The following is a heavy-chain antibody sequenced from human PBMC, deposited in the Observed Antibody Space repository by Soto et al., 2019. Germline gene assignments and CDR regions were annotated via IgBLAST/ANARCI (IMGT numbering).Heavy chain of an antibody. CDR2: IIPIFGTA. Sequence: QVQLVQSGAEVKKPGSSVKVSCKASGGTFSSYAISWVRQAPGQGLEWMGGIIPIFGTANYAQKFQGRVTITADESTSTAYMELSSLRSEGTAVYYCATAYDYRPDYYYYYGMDVWGQGTTVTVSS. CDR1: GGTFSSYA. J-gene: IGHJ6*02. D-gene: IGHD4-4*01. CDR3: ATAYDYRPDYYYYYGMDV. V-gene: IGHV1-69*01.